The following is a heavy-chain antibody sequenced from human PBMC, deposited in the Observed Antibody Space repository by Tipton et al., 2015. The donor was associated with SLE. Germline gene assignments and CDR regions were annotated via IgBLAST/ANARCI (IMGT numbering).Heavy chain of an antibody. J-gene: IGHJ4*02. CDR1: GYTFTSYG. CDR2: ISAYNGNT. CDR3: AKDRQDGTDTAPQTGFDY. Sequence: QSGAEVKKPGASVKVSCKASGYTFTSYGISWVRQAPGQGLEWMGWISAYNGNTNYAQKLQGRVTMTRDTSISTAYMELSRLRSDDTAVYYCAKDRQDGTDTAPQTGFDYWGQGTLVTVSS. D-gene: IGHD5-18*01. V-gene: IGHV1-18*01.